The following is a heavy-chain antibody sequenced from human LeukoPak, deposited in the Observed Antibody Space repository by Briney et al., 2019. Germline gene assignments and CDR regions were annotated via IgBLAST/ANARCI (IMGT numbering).Heavy chain of an antibody. D-gene: IGHD3-10*01. CDR3: ARKRYRFGEIDY. V-gene: IGHV1-8*03. J-gene: IGHJ4*02. Sequence: ASVTVSCKASGYTFTSYDINWVRQAPGQGLEWMGWMNPNSGNTGYAQKFQGRVTITRNTSISTAYMELRSLRSEDTAVYYCARKRYRFGEIDYWGQGTLVSVSS. CDR1: GYTFTSYD. CDR2: MNPNSGNT.